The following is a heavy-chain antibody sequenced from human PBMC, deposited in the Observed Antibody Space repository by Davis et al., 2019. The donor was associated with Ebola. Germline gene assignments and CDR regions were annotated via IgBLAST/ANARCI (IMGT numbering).Heavy chain of an antibody. D-gene: IGHD6-19*01. CDR1: GGSISSGGYY. CDR2: IYYSGST. J-gene: IGHJ3*02. V-gene: IGHV4-31*03. Sequence: PSETLSLTCTVSGGSISSGGYYWSWIRQHPGKGLEWIGYIYYSGSTYYNPSLKSRVITSVDTSKKQFSLKLSSVTAADTAVYYCARDLISSGWYHAFDIWGQGTMVTVSS. CDR3: ARDLISSGWYHAFDI.